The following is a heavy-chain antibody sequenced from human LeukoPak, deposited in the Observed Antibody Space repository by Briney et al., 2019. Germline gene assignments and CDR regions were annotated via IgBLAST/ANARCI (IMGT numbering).Heavy chain of an antibody. J-gene: IGHJ4*02. Sequence: SETLSLTCAVSGGSISSYYWSWIRQPPGKGLEWIGYIYYSGSTNYNPSLKSRVTMSVDTSKNQFSLKLSSVTAADTAVYYCARGGGKYQLLLDYWGQGTLVTVSS. D-gene: IGHD2-2*01. CDR1: GGSISSYY. V-gene: IGHV4-59*12. CDR3: ARGGGKYQLLLDY. CDR2: IYYSGST.